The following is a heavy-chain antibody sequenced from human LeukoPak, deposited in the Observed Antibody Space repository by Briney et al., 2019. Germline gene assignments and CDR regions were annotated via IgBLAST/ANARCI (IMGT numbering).Heavy chain of an antibody. CDR2: ISYDGSNK. CDR1: GFTFSSYG. CDR3: AKAYSSGWLILDY. D-gene: IGHD6-19*01. Sequence: GGSLRLSCAASGFTFSSYGMHWVRQAPGKGLEWVAVISYDGSNKYYADSVKGRFTISRDNSKNTLYLQMNSLRAEDTAVYYCAKAYSSGWLILDYWGQGTLVTVSS. V-gene: IGHV3-30*18. J-gene: IGHJ4*02.